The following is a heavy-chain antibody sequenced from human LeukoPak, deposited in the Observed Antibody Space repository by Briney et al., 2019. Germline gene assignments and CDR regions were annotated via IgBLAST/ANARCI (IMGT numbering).Heavy chain of an antibody. CDR1: GFTISSYS. J-gene: IGHJ6*03. CDR3: ARGEDNYYYYYMDV. D-gene: IGHD2-15*01. CDR2: ISSSSSYI. Sequence: GGSLRLSCAASGFTISSYSMNWVRQAPGKGLEWVSSISSSSSYIYYADSVKGRFTISRDNAKKSLYLQMNSLRAEDTAVYYCARGEDNYYYYYMDVWGKGTTVTISS. V-gene: IGHV3-21*01.